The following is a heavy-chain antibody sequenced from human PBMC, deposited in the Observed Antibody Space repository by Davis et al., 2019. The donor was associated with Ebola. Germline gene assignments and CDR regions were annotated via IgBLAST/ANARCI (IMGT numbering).Heavy chain of an antibody. CDR3: ARGNYGDYIVLYYYNMDV. Sequence: GSLRLSCTVSGGSINTYFWSWIRQSPGKGLEWIGNIHYLGNTNYNPSLKSRVTMSVDTSKNQFSLKLSSVTAADTAVYYCARGNYGDYIVLYYYNMDVWGQGTTVTVSS. CDR2: IHYLGNT. D-gene: IGHD4-17*01. V-gene: IGHV4-59*01. CDR1: GGSINTYF. J-gene: IGHJ6*02.